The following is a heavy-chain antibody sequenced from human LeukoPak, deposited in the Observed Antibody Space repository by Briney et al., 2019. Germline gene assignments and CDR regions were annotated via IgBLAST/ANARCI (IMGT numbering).Heavy chain of an antibody. CDR1: ELTSSTSW. Sequence: PGGSLRLSCAASELTSSTSWMSWVRQAPGKGLEWVAQTKQDGSEKYYVDSVKGRFTTSRDKNSLFLQMNSVRAEDTAVYYCAKDLIIVELRSTRRPINWFDPWGQGTLVTVSS. D-gene: IGHD4-17*01. CDR3: AKDLIIVELRSTRRPINWFDP. V-gene: IGHV3-7*03. J-gene: IGHJ5*02. CDR2: TKQDGSEK.